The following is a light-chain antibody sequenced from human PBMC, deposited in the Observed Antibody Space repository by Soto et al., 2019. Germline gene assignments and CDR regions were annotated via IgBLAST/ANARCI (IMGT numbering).Light chain of an antibody. Sequence: QSALTQPASVSGSPGQTITISCTGTSSDVGGYNYVSWYQQHPGKTPKLMIYDASNRPSGVSNRFSGSKSRNTASLTISGLQAEDEADYYRSSYTSSSTLLYVFGTGTKVTVL. V-gene: IGLV2-14*01. J-gene: IGLJ1*01. CDR3: SSYTSSSTLLYV. CDR2: DAS. CDR1: SSDVGGYNY.